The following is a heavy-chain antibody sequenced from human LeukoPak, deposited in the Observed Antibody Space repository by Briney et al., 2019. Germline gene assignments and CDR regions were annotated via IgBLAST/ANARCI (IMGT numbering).Heavy chain of an antibody. D-gene: IGHD5-12*01. CDR3: ARRGVVATITSV. CDR2: IPYSGTP. V-gene: IGHV4-39*07. J-gene: IGHJ4*02. Sequence: ASETLSLTCSVSGGSISTNTYFWAWIRQTPGKGLEWIGSIPYSGTPYYNPSLQSRVTISVDTSKSQFSLRLNSVTAADTAVYYCARRGVVATITSVWGQGTLVTVSS. CDR1: GGSISTNTYF.